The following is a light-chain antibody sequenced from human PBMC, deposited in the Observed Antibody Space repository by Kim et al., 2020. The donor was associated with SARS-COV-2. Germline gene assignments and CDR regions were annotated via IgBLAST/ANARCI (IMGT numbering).Light chain of an antibody. CDR2: RNN. J-gene: IGLJ2*01. CDR1: TSNIGVHY. V-gene: IGLV1-47*01. Sequence: GQRVTISCSGSTSNIGVHYVYWYKHLPGTAPKLLIYRNNQRPSGVPDRFSGSRSDTSASLAISGLRSEDEGDYYCSAWDNSLSAVLFGGGTQLTVL. CDR3: SAWDNSLSAVL.